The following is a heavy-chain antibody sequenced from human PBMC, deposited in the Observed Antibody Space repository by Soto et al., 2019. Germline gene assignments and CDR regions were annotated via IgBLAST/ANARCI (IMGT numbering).Heavy chain of an antibody. Sequence: ASVKVSCKASGYIFTSYYMHWVRQAPGQGLEWMGIINPSGGSTSYAQKFQGGVTMTRDTSTSTVYMELSSLRSEDTAVYYCARDLPRGVIKRSGPFDIWGQGTMVTVSS. CDR1: GYIFTSYY. CDR3: ARDLPRGVIKRSGPFDI. D-gene: IGHD3-10*01. V-gene: IGHV1-46*03. CDR2: INPSGGST. J-gene: IGHJ3*02.